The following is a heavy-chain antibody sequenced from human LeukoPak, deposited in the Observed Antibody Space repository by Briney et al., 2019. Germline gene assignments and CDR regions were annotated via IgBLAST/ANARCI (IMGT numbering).Heavy chain of an antibody. V-gene: IGHV4-39*02. D-gene: IGHD6-13*01. J-gene: IGHJ5*02. CDR3: ARDRQLVRFDNWSDP. CDR1: GGSISSSGYY. Sequence: SETLSLTCTVSGGSISSSGYYWGWIRQPPGKGLEWIGSIYYSGSTYYNPSLKSRVTISVDTSKNQFSLKLSSVTAADTAVYYCARDRQLVRFDNWSDPWGQGTLVTVSS. CDR2: IYYSGST.